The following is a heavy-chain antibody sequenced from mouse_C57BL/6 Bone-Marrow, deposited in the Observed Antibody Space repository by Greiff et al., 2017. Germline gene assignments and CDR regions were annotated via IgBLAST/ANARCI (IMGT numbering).Heavy chain of an antibody. CDR3: TRSRYYGAMYY. CDR2: IDPETGGT. Sequence: QVQLQQSGAELVRPGASVTLSCKASGYTFTDYEMHWVKQTPVHGLEWIGAIDPETGGTAYNQKFKGKAILTADKSSSTAYMELRSLTSEDSAVYYCTRSRYYGAMYYWGQGTSVTVSS. CDR1: GYTFTDYE. J-gene: IGHJ4*01. D-gene: IGHD1-2*01. V-gene: IGHV1-15*01.